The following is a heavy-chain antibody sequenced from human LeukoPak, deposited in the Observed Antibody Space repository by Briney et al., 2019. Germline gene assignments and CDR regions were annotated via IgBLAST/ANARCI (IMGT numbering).Heavy chain of an antibody. J-gene: IGHJ3*02. CDR2: INPNSGGT. Sequence: ASVKVSCKASGYSFSDKYMHWVRQAPGQGLEWMGGINPNSGGTNYAQKFQGRVTMTTDTSMSTAYMELSRLGSDDTAVYYCARGGSGWFDAFDIWGQGTMVTVSS. CDR3: ARGGSGWFDAFDI. V-gene: IGHV1-2*02. D-gene: IGHD6-19*01. CDR1: GYSFSDKY.